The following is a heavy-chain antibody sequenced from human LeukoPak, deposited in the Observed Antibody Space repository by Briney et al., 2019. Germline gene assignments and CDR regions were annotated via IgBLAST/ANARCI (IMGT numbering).Heavy chain of an antibody. V-gene: IGHV5-51*01. D-gene: IGHD3-3*01. J-gene: IGHJ4*02. CDR1: GYNFTIYW. CDR2: IYPGDSDT. CDR3: ARGPSGRYGYFDY. Sequence: LKISCKGSGYNFTIYWIGWVRQMPGKGLEWMGIIYPGDSDTRYSPSFQGQVTISADKSISTAYLQWSSLTASDTAMYYCARGPSGRYGYFDYWGQGTLVAVSS.